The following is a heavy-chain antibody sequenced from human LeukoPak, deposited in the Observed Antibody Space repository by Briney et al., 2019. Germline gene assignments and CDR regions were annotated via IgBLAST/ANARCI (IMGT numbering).Heavy chain of an antibody. D-gene: IGHD5-18*01. Sequence: ASVNVSCTASGYTFTAFFMHWVRQAPGQGLEWMGWINPNSGGTNYAQKFQGRVTMTRDTSISTAYMELSRLRSDDTAVYYCARIHDTSMGKFDYWGQGTPVTVSS. CDR3: ARIHDTSMGKFDY. CDR1: GYTFTAFF. V-gene: IGHV1-2*02. CDR2: INPNSGGT. J-gene: IGHJ4*02.